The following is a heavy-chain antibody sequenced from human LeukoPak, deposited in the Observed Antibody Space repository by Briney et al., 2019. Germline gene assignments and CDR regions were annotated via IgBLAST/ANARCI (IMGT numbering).Heavy chain of an antibody. Sequence: PGGSLRLSCAASKFTFSNYSMNWVRQAPGKGLEWVSSVSGSSNYIYYADSVKGRFTISRDNAKNSLYLQMNSLRVADTAVYYCARDSARGALTNAFDIWGQGTMVTVSS. D-gene: IGHD1-26*01. CDR3: ARDSARGALTNAFDI. J-gene: IGHJ3*02. CDR2: VSGSSNYI. V-gene: IGHV3-21*01. CDR1: KFTFSNYS.